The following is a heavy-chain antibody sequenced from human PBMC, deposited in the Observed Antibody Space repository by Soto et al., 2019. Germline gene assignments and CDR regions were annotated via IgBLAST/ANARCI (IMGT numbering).Heavy chain of an antibody. Sequence: EVQLVDSGGDLVQPGGSLRLSCAASGSTFSHYWMTWVRQAPGKGLEWVANINQDGSVKTYLDSMKGRLTISRDNAQDSLYLQIDSLRAEDTAVYYCGRDPGYGALDYWGQGTLVTVSA. CDR1: GSTFSHYW. J-gene: IGHJ4*02. V-gene: IGHV3-7*01. CDR2: INQDGSVK. D-gene: IGHD4-17*01. CDR3: GRDPGYGALDY.